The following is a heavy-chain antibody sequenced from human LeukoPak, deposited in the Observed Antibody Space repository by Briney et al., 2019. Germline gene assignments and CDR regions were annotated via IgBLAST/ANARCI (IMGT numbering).Heavy chain of an antibody. J-gene: IGHJ4*02. Sequence: PGRSLRLSCAASGFTFSSYGMHWVRQAPGKGLEWVAVISYDGSNKYYADSVKGRFTISRDNSKNTLYLQMNSLRAEDTAVYYGAKPSGLGCGESLDYWGQGTLVTGSS. CDR1: GFTFSSYG. V-gene: IGHV3-30*18. CDR2: ISYDGSNK. D-gene: IGHD3-10*01. CDR3: AKPSGLGCGESLDY.